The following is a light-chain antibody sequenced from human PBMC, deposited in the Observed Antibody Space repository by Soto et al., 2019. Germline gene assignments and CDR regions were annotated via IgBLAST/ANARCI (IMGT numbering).Light chain of an antibody. V-gene: IGKV1-39*01. CDR3: QQSYSTPHIT. CDR1: QGISTY. J-gene: IGKJ5*01. CDR2: AAS. Sequence: DIQMTQSPSSLSASVGDRVTITCRASQGISTYLNWYQQRPGKAPKLLIYAASSLQSGVPSRFSGSGSGTDFTLTISSLQPEDFATYYCQQSYSTPHITFGQGTRLEIK.